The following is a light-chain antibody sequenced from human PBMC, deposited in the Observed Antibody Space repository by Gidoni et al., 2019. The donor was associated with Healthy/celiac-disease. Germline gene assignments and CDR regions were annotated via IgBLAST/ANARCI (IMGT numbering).Light chain of an antibody. Sequence: EIVLTQSPGTLSLSPGERATRSCRASQSVSSSYLAWYQQKPGQAPRLLIYGASSRATGLPDRFSGSGSGTDFTLTISRLEPEDFAVYYCQQYGSSPGTFGQGTKVEIK. V-gene: IGKV3-20*01. CDR1: QSVSSSY. J-gene: IGKJ1*01. CDR3: QQYGSSPGT. CDR2: GAS.